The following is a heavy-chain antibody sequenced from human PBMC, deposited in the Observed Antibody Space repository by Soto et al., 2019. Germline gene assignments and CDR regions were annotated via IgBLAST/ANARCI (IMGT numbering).Heavy chain of an antibody. CDR3: ARAYSGYESKFDY. D-gene: IGHD5-12*01. J-gene: IGHJ4*02. CDR2: IIPIFGTA. Sequence: SVKVSCKASGGTFSSYAISWVRQAPGQGLEWMGGIIPIFGTANYAQKFQGRVTITADESTSTAYMELSSLRSEDTAVYYCARAYSGYESKFDYWRQGTLVTVSS. V-gene: IGHV1-69*13. CDR1: GGTFSSYA.